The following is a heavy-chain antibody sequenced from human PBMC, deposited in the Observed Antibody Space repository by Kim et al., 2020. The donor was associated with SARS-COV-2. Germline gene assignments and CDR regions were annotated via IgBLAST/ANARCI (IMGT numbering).Heavy chain of an antibody. D-gene: IGHD6-25*01. CDR3: ARGSSGASYSYYYYYGMDV. CDR2: IIPIFGTA. CDR1: GGTFGSNG. Sequence: SVKVSCKASGGTFGSNGINWVRQAPGQGLEWMGVIIPIFGTANYAQKFQGRVTITADESTSTAYMELSSLRSEDTAVYYCARGSSGASYSYYYYYGMDVWGQGTTVTVSS. J-gene: IGHJ6*02. V-gene: IGHV1-69*13.